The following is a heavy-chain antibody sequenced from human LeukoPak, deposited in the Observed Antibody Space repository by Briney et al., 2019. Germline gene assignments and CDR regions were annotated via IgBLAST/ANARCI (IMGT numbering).Heavy chain of an antibody. CDR3: ARHVQLEQRGDFDY. Sequence: KPSETLSLTCNVSGGSISSTSYYWGWIRQPPGKGLEWIGSIYYSGSTYYNPPLKSRVTISVDTSKNQFSLKLSSVTAADTAVYYCARHVQLEQRGDFDYWGQGTLVTVSS. CDR2: IYYSGST. J-gene: IGHJ4*02. D-gene: IGHD1-1*01. CDR1: GGSISSTSYY. V-gene: IGHV4-39*01.